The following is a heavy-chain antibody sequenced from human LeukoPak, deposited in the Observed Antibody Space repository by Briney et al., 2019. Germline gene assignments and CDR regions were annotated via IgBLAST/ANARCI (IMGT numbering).Heavy chain of an antibody. CDR1: GFTFSSYA. CDR3: ARDLAVAGTSEFDY. Sequence: GGSLRLSCVASGFTFSSYAMSWVRQAPGKGLEWVSAISGSGGSTYYADSVKGRFTISRDNSKNTLYLQMNSLRAEDTAVYYCARDLAVAGTSEFDYWGQGTLVTVSS. CDR2: ISGSGGST. J-gene: IGHJ4*02. D-gene: IGHD6-19*01. V-gene: IGHV3-23*01.